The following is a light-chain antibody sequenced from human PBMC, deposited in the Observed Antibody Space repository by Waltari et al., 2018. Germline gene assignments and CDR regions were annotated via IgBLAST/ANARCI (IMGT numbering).Light chain of an antibody. CDR2: AAS. Sequence: DIHLTQSPSSLSASVGDRVTIPCRTTQTVIIYLNWYQQKPGKAPKPLIYAASSLQSGVPSRFSGSGSGTDFTLTISSLQPEDFATYYCQQSYSGPLTFGQGTRLENK. CDR3: QQSYSGPLT. CDR1: QTVIIY. V-gene: IGKV1-39*01. J-gene: IGKJ5*01.